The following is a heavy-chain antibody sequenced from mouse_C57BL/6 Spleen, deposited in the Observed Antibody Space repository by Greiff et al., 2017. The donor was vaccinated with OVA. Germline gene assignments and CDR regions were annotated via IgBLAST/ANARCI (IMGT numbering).Heavy chain of an antibody. CDR1: RFTFSDYY. CDR2: ISNGGGST. V-gene: IGHV5-12*01. Sequence: EVHLAESGGGLVQPGGSLKLSCAASRFTFSDYYMYWVRQTPEKRLEWVAYISNGGGSTYYPYTVKGRFTISRDNAKNTLYLQMSRLKSEDTAMYYCARGGDYDPFAYWGQGTLVTVSA. D-gene: IGHD2-4*01. J-gene: IGHJ3*01. CDR3: ARGGDYDPFAY.